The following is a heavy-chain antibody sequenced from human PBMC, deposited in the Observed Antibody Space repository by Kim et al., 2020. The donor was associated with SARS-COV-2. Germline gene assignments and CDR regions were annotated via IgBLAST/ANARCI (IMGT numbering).Heavy chain of an antibody. D-gene: IGHD1-26*01. J-gene: IGHJ4*02. Sequence: GGSLRLSCAASGFTFSSYGMHWVRQAPGKGLEWVAVIWYDGSNKYYADSVKGRFTISRDNSKNTLYLQMNSLRAEDTAVYYCAKGEGKYFPDYWGQGTLVTVSS. CDR2: IWYDGSNK. CDR1: GFTFSSYG. CDR3: AKGEGKYFPDY. V-gene: IGHV3-33*06.